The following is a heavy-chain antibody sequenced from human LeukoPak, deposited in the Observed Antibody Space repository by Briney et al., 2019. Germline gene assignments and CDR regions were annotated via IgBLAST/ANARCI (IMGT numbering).Heavy chain of an antibody. D-gene: IGHD3-16*01. Sequence: GGSLRLSCAASGFTFSSYGMHWVRQAPGKGLEWVAVISYDGSNNYYADSVKGRFSISRDNYRNTLYLQMNGLRAEDTAVYYCAKGFTGMDFWGQGSLVTVSS. V-gene: IGHV3-30*18. CDR1: GFTFSSYG. CDR2: ISYDGSNN. J-gene: IGHJ4*02. CDR3: AKGFTGMDF.